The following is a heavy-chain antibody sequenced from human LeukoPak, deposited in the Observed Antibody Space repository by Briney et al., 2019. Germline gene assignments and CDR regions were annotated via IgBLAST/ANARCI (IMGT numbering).Heavy chain of an antibody. CDR3: ARDGSIIPGSGSGLRPS. Sequence: GGSLRLSCAASGFTFTNHPMNWVRQAPGKGLEWVSYIGGDGVAFYADSVKGRFTMSKDDARKSLYLQMNSLRAEDTAVYYCARDGSIIPGSGSGLRPSWGQGTLVTVSS. V-gene: IGHV3-69-1*01. D-gene: IGHD3-10*01. CDR2: IGGDGVA. J-gene: IGHJ5*02. CDR1: GFTFTNHP.